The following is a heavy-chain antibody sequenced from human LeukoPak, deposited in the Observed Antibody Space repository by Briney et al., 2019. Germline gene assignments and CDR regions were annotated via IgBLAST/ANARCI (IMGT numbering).Heavy chain of an antibody. CDR2: IKEDGSEK. D-gene: IGHD3-22*01. CDR1: GFTFSTYW. J-gene: IGHJ4*02. V-gene: IGHV3-7*01. Sequence: PGGSLRLSCAASGFTFSTYWMSWVRQAPGKGLEWVANIKEDGSEKYYGDSVKGRFTITRDNAKNSLYLQMNSLRAEDTAVYYCARDSSGYQWGQGTLVTVSS. CDR3: ARDSSGYQ.